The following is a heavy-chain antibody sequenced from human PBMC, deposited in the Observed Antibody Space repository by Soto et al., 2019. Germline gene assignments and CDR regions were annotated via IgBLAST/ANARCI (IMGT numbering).Heavy chain of an antibody. J-gene: IGHJ6*02. D-gene: IGHD2-15*01. CDR2: IYPGDSDT. CDR3: ARRRYCSGGSCYLYYNMDV. Sequence: PGESLKISWKGSGCSFTTYWSAWMRQMPGKGLEWMGFIYPGDSDTRYSPSFQGQVTISVDKSISTAYLQWSSLKASDTAMYYCARRRYCSGGSCYLYYNMDVWGQGTTVTVSS. V-gene: IGHV5-51*01. CDR1: GCSFTTYW.